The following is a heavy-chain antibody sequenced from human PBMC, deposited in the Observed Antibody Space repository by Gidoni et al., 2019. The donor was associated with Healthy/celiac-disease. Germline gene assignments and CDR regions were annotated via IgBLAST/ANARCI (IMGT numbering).Heavy chain of an antibody. CDR2: ISGSVGST. J-gene: IGHJ4*02. V-gene: IGHV3-23*04. Sequence: EVQLVESGGGLVQPGGSLRLSCAASGFTFSSYAMSWVRQAPGKGLEWVSAISGSVGSTYYADSVKGRFTISRDNSKNTLYLQMNSLRAEDTAVYYCAKGTMGVWASDHGYFFHWGQGTLVTVSS. CDR1: GFTFSSYA. D-gene: IGHD2-8*01. CDR3: AKGTMGVWASDHGYFFH.